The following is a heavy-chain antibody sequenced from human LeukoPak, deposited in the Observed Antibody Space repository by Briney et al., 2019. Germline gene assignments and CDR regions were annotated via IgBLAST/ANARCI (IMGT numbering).Heavy chain of an antibody. CDR1: GGSISSYY. V-gene: IGHV4-59*01. CDR2: IYYSGGT. J-gene: IGHJ6*03. CDR3: ATAVAGNYYYYYMDV. Sequence: PSETLSLTCTVSGGSISSYYWGWIRQPPGKGLEWIGYIYYSGGTNYNPSLKSRVTISVDTSKNQFSLKLSSVTAADTAVYYCATAVAGNYYYYYMDVWGKGTTVTISS. D-gene: IGHD6-19*01.